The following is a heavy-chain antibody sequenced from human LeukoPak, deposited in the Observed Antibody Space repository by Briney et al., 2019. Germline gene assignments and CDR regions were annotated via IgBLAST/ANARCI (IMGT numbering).Heavy chain of an antibody. Sequence: GGSLRLSCAASGFTFSSYAMSWVRQAPGKGLQWISSISNCDGSTYYAASVKGRFTISRDNSKNTLYLQMNSLRAEDTAIYYCVKDWDMAPGYWGQGTLVTVSS. V-gene: IGHV3-23*01. D-gene: IGHD2-15*01. J-gene: IGHJ4*02. CDR1: GFTFSSYA. CDR3: VKDWDMAPGY. CDR2: ISNCDGST.